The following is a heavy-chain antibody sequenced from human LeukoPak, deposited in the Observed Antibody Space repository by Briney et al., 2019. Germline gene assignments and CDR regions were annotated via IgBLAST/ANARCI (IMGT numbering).Heavy chain of an antibody. D-gene: IGHD5-18*01. Sequence: GRSLRLSCAASGFTFDDYAMHWVRQAPGKGLEWVSGISWNSGSIGYADSVKGRFTISRDNAKNSLYLQMNSLRAEDTAVYYCARDHTATLLYYYYGMDVWGQGTTVTVSS. CDR2: ISWNSGSI. CDR1: GFTFDDYA. J-gene: IGHJ6*02. CDR3: ARDHTATLLYYYYGMDV. V-gene: IGHV3-9*01.